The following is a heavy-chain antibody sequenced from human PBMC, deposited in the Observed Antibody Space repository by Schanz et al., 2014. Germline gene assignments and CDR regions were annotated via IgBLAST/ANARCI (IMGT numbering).Heavy chain of an antibody. CDR3: AKYGGELGVSFEY. D-gene: IGHD7-27*01. Sequence: EVQLVESGGGLVQPGGSLRLSCAASGFTFTGHWMSWVRQAPGKGLEWVANIKEDGSEKYYVDSVKGRFTISRDNAKNSLYLQMNSLRPEDTAVYYCAKYGGELGVSFEYWGQGTLVTVSS. CDR2: IKEDGSEK. CDR1: GFTFTGHW. V-gene: IGHV3-7*01. J-gene: IGHJ4*02.